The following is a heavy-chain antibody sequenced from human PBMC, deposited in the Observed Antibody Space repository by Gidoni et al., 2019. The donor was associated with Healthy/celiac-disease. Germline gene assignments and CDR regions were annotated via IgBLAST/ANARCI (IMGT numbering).Heavy chain of an antibody. CDR2: IKSKTDGGTT. Sequence: EVQLVESGGGLVKPGGSLRLSCAASGFTFSNAWMSWVRQAPGKGLEWVGRIKSKTDGGTTDYAAPVKGRFTISRDDSKNTLYLQMNSLKTEDTAVYYCTTDTAMVRGVYDWFDPWGQGTLVTVSS. D-gene: IGHD3-10*01. CDR1: GFTFSNAW. CDR3: TTDTAMVRGVYDWFDP. V-gene: IGHV3-15*01. J-gene: IGHJ5*02.